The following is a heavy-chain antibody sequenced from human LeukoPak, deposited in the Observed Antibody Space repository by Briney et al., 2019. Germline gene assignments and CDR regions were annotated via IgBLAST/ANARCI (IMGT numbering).Heavy chain of an antibody. V-gene: IGHV3-30*01. CDR3: ARDSTYYYDSGSSGPHYFDN. CDR2: IPSGGTYE. J-gene: IGHJ4*02. CDR1: GFTFSNYA. D-gene: IGHD3-10*01. Sequence: GGSLRLSCAASGFTFSNYAMHWVRQAPGKGLEWVSLIPSGGTYEYYADSVKGRFTISRDNSKNTLYLQLNSLRAEDTAVYYCARDSTYYYDSGSSGPHYFDNWGQGTLVTVSS.